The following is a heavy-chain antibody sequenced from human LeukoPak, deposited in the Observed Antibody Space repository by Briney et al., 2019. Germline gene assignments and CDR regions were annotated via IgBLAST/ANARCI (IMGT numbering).Heavy chain of an antibody. V-gene: IGHV3-30-3*01. CDR2: ISYDGSNK. D-gene: IGHD3-10*01. CDR1: GFTFSSYA. CDR3: ARGEGTGKGLRF. Sequence: GRSLRLSCAASGFTFSSYAMHWVRQAPGKGLEWVAVISYDGSNKYYADSVKGRFTISRDNSKTTLYLQMNTLRAEDTAVYSCARGEGTGKGLRFWGQGTLVTVSS. J-gene: IGHJ4*02.